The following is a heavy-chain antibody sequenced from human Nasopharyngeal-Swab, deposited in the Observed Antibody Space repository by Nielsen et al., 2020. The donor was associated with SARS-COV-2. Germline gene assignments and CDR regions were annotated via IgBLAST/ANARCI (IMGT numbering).Heavy chain of an antibody. J-gene: IGHJ6*02. CDR2: IKQDGSEK. CDR1: GFTFSSYW. Sequence: LTCAASGFTFSSYWMSWVRQAPGKGLEWVANIKQDGSEKYYVDSVKGRFTISRDNAKNSLYLQMNSLRAEDTAVYYCARDLDDFWSGYYYGMDVWGQGTTVTVSS. CDR3: ARDLDDFWSGYYYGMDV. D-gene: IGHD3-3*01. V-gene: IGHV3-7*03.